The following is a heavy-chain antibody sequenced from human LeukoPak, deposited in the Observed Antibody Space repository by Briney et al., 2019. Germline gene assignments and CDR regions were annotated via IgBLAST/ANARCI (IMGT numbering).Heavy chain of an antibody. J-gene: IGHJ5*02. CDR2: IIPILGTA. CDR1: GGTFSSYA. V-gene: IGHV1-69*04. D-gene: IGHD2-2*01. CDR3: ARIYCSSTSCSNWFDP. Sequence: ASVKVSCKASGGTFSSYAISWVRQAPGQGLEWMGRIIPILGTANYAQKFQGRVTITADKSTSTAYMELSSLRSEDTAVYYCARIYCSSTSCSNWFDPWGQGTLVTVSS.